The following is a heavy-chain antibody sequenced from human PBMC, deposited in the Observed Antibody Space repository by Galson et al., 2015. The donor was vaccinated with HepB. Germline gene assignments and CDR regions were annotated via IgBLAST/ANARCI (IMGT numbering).Heavy chain of an antibody. D-gene: IGHD4-17*01. CDR1: GFSFSSYG. Sequence: SLRLSCAASGFSFSSYGMHWVRQAPGKGLEWVGVIWYDGSNKYYSDSVKGRFTISRDNSKDTLYLQMNSLRAEDTAVYYCARDRDGDSRGGDYWGQGTLVTVSS. V-gene: IGHV3-33*01. CDR2: IWYDGSNK. J-gene: IGHJ4*02. CDR3: ARDRDGDSRGGDY.